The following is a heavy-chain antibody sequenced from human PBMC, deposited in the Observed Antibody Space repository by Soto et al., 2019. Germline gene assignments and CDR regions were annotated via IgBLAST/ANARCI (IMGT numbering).Heavy chain of an antibody. CDR1: GFTFGSYW. J-gene: IGHJ4*02. V-gene: IGHV3-7*03. CDR2: IKPDGSAT. Sequence: EVQLVESGGGLVQPGGSLRLSCAVSGFTFGSYWMNWVRLIPGKGLEWVAYIKPDGSATYYVDSVKGRFTISRDNAKNTLYLQMNSLRAEDTAVYYCAKPGYLEQWLVRGYFDYWGQGTLVTVSS. D-gene: IGHD6-19*01. CDR3: AKPGYLEQWLVRGYFDY.